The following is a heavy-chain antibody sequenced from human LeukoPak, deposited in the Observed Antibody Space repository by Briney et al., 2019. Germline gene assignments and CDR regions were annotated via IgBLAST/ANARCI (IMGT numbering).Heavy chain of an antibody. CDR2: IYYSGST. V-gene: IGHV4-59*12. CDR3: ARIGVTIFGVVRTHYYYYYMDV. D-gene: IGHD3-3*01. CDR1: GGSISSYY. Sequence: SETLSLTCTVSGGSISSYYWSWIRQPPGKGLEWIGYIYYSGSTNYNPSLKSRVTISVDTSKNQFSLKLSSVTAADTAVYYCARIGVTIFGVVRTHYYYYYMDVWGKGTTVTVSS. J-gene: IGHJ6*03.